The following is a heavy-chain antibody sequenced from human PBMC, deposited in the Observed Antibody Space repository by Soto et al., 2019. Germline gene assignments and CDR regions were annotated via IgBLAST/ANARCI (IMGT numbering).Heavy chain of an antibody. CDR1: GFTFSSYG. V-gene: IGHV3-33*06. D-gene: IGHD6-19*01. J-gene: IGHJ4*02. CDR3: AKDLIAVAGTIFGY. CDR2: IWYDGGNK. Sequence: GGSLRLSCAASGFTFSSYGMHWVRQAPGKGLEWVAVIWYDGGNKYYADSVKGRFTISRDNSKNTLYLQMNSLRAEDTAVYYCAKDLIAVAGTIFGYWGQGTLVTVSS.